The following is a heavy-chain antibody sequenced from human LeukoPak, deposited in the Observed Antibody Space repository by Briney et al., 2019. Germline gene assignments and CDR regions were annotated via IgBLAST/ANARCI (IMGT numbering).Heavy chain of an antibody. CDR1: GGSINSGGYY. Sequence: SETLSLTCTVSGGSINSGGYYWSWIRQHPGKGLEWIGYIYYSGSTYYNPSLKSRVTISVDTSKNQFSLKLSSVTAADTAVYYCAREQSSGYYGFDYWGQGTLVTVSS. D-gene: IGHD3-22*01. CDR3: AREQSSGYYGFDY. J-gene: IGHJ4*02. V-gene: IGHV4-31*03. CDR2: IYYSGST.